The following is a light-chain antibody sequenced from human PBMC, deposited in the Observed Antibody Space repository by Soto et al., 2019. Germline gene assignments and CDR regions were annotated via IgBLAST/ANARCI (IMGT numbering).Light chain of an antibody. J-gene: IGKJ4*01. CDR2: LSS. CDR1: QSLLHSNGYNY. V-gene: IGKV2-28*01. Sequence: DIVMTQSPLSLSVTPGEPASISCRSSQSLLHSNGYNYLDWYLQKPGQSPQLLIYLSSYRASGVPDRFSVRGSGTDFTLKISRMQAEDVGVYYCMQALQTQLTFGGGTKVEIK. CDR3: MQALQTQLT.